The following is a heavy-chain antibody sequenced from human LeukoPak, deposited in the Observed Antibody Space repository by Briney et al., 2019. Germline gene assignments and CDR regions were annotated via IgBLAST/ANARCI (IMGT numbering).Heavy chain of an antibody. CDR1: GGSISSGSYY. Sequence: SETLSLTCTVSGGSISSGSYYWSWIRQPAGQGLEWIGRIYTSGSTNYNPSLKSRVTISVDTSKNQFSLKLSSVTAADTAVYYCARDRIGVTMVRGVINYYMDVWGKGTTVTVSS. CDR2: IYTSGST. CDR3: ARDRIGVTMVRGVINYYMDV. D-gene: IGHD3-10*01. V-gene: IGHV4-61*02. J-gene: IGHJ6*03.